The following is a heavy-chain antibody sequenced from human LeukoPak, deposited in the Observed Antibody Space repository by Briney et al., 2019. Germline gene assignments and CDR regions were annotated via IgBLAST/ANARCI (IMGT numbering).Heavy chain of an antibody. D-gene: IGHD2-15*01. V-gene: IGHV4-31*03. Sequence: SETLSLTCTVSGGSISGGGYYWSWIRQHPGKGLEWIGYIYYSGSTYYNPSLKSRVTISVDTSKNQFSLKLSSVTAADTAVYYCARAVAANPTNNWFDPWGQGTLVTVSS. J-gene: IGHJ5*02. CDR1: GGSISGGGYY. CDR3: ARAVAANPTNNWFDP. CDR2: IYYSGST.